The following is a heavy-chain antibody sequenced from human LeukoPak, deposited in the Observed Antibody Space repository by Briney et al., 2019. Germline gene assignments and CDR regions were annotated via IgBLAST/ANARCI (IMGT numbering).Heavy chain of an antibody. Sequence: PSETLSLTCAVYGVSFSGYYWSWIRQPPGKGLEWIGEINHSGSTNYNPSLKSRVTISVDASKNQFSLKLSSVTAADTAVYYCARGSNDYVWGSYRYLALYYFDYWGQGTLVTVSS. D-gene: IGHD3-16*02. J-gene: IGHJ4*02. V-gene: IGHV4-34*01. CDR2: INHSGST. CDR1: GVSFSGYY. CDR3: ARGSNDYVWGSYRYLALYYFDY.